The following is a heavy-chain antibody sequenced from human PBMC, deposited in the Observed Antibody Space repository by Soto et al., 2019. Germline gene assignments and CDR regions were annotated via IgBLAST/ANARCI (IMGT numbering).Heavy chain of an antibody. CDR3: VRIRRGDGYTFGY. CDR1: GFTLSNYW. CDR2: INTDGSTT. Sequence: EVQLVESGGVSVQPGGSLRLSCTASGFTLSNYWMHWVRQAPGKGLVWVSRINTDGSTTTYADSVKGRFTITRDNAKNTLYLQMNSLRDEDTAVYYCVRIRRGDGYTFGYWGQGNLVTVSS. J-gene: IGHJ4*02. D-gene: IGHD5-12*01. V-gene: IGHV3-74*01.